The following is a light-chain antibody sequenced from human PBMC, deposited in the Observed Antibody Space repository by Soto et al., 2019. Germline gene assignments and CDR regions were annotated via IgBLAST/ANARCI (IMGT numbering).Light chain of an antibody. Sequence: IQMTQSPSSLSASIGDRVTITCRASQNIDNFLNGYQQTPGKAPKLLIYSASTLQSGVPSRFVGSGSGTDVSLTISSLQPEDFATYYCQHTNGIPLTFGGGTKVEIK. CDR2: SAS. J-gene: IGKJ4*02. CDR3: QHTNGIPLT. CDR1: QNIDNF. V-gene: IGKV1-39*01.